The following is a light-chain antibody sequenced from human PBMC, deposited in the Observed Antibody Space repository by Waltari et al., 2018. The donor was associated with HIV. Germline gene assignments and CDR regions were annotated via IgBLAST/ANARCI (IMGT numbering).Light chain of an antibody. CDR2: WAS. CDR1: QSVLYSSNNKNY. CDR3: QQYYSAPPT. V-gene: IGKV4-1*01. J-gene: IGKJ2*01. Sequence: DIVMTQSPDSLAVSLGERATINYKSSQSVLYSSNNKNYLAWYQQKPGQPPTLLIYWASTRESGVPDRFSGSGSGADFTLTISSLQAEDVAVYYCQQYYSAPPTFGQGTKLEIK.